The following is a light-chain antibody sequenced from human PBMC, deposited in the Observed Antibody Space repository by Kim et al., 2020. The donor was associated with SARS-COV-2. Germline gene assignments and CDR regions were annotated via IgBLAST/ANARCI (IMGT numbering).Light chain of an antibody. J-gene: IGLJ3*02. CDR3: AAWDDSLSSWV. CDR1: SSNIGSNY. V-gene: IGLV1-47*01. CDR2: KND. Sequence: QSVLTQPPSASGTPGQRVTIACSGSSSNIGSNYVYWYQQLPGTAPKLLIYKNDRRPSGVPDRFSGYESDTSASLAISGLRSEDEADYYCAAWDDSLSSWVFGGGTQLTVL.